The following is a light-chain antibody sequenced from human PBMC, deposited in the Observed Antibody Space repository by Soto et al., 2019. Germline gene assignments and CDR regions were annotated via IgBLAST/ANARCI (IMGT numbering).Light chain of an antibody. CDR1: SSNIGSNT. Sequence: VLTQPPSPSGTPGQRVTISCSGSSSNIGSNTVNWYQQLPGTAPKLLIYSNNQRPSGVPDRFSGSKSGTSASLAISGLQSEDEADYYCAACNDSLNGWVYGGSLQLAVL. CDR3: AACNDSLNGWV. J-gene: IGLJ3*02. V-gene: IGLV1-44*01. CDR2: SNN.